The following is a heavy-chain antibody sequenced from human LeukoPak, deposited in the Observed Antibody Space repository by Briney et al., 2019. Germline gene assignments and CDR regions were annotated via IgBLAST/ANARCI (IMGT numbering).Heavy chain of an antibody. CDR2: IYYSGST. CDR1: GGSISSYY. Sequence: KTSETLSLTCTVSGGSISSYYWSWIRQPPGKGREWIGYIYYSGSTNYNPSLKSRVTISVDTSKNQFSLKLSSVTAADTAVYYCARDGCSSTSCYYAFDIWGQGTMVTVSS. V-gene: IGHV4-59*01. J-gene: IGHJ3*02. D-gene: IGHD2-2*01. CDR3: ARDGCSSTSCYYAFDI.